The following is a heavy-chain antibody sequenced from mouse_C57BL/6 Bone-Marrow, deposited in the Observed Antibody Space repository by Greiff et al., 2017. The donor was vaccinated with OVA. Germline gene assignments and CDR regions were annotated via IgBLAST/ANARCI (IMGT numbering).Heavy chain of an antibody. CDR1: GYTFTSYW. D-gene: IGHD2-5*01. V-gene: IGHV1-7*01. CDR3: ARAYYSNYYFDY. CDR2: INPSSGYT. J-gene: IGHJ2*01. Sequence: QVQLKESGAELAKPGASVKLSCKASGYTFTSYWMHWVKQRPGQGLEWIGYINPSSGYTKYNQKFKDKATLTADKSSSTAYMQLSSLTYEDSAVCYCARAYYSNYYFDYWGQGTTLTVSS.